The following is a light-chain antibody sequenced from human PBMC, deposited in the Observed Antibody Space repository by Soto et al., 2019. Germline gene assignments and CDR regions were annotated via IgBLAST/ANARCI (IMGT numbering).Light chain of an antibody. V-gene: IGKV3-20*01. CDR3: HQYGSSPRT. CDR1: QSVSSDY. J-gene: IGKJ1*01. Sequence: EVVLTQSPGTLSLSLGEGATLSCRASQSVSSDYLAWYQQKPGQAPRLLIYSTSSRATGIPDRFSGSGSGTDFTLSISRLEPEDFAVYYCHQYGSSPRTIGQGTKV. CDR2: STS.